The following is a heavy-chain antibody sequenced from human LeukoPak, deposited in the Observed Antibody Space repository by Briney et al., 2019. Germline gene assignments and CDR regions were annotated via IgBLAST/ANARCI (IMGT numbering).Heavy chain of an antibody. CDR3: AVGIRHLPY. CDR2: IYPSGST. J-gene: IGHJ4*02. CDR1: GGSISGYY. V-gene: IGHV4-59*10. D-gene: IGHD5-18*01. Sequence: SETLSLTCTVYGGSISGYYWSWIRQPAGKGLEWIGGIYPSGSTNYNPSLKSRVTMSVDTSKNQFSLKLSSVTAADTAVYYCAVGIRHLPYWGQETLLTVSS.